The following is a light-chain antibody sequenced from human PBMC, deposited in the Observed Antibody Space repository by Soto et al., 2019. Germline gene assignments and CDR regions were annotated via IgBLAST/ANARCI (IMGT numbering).Light chain of an antibody. CDR1: SSKMGRNT. CDR3: AAWDDSLNGRE. Sequence: QSVLTQPPSASGTPGQRFPISCLGSSSKMGRNTVNWYQQLPGTAPKLLIYSNNQRPSGVPDRFSGSKSGTSASLAISGLQSEDEADYYCAAWDDSLNGREFGGGTQLTVL. CDR2: SNN. J-gene: IGLJ2*01. V-gene: IGLV1-44*01.